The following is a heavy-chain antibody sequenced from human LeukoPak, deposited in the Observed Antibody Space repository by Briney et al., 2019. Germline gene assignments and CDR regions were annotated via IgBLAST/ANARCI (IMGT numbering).Heavy chain of an antibody. V-gene: IGHV3-53*01. J-gene: IGHJ4*02. CDR1: GFTFSRHW. Sequence: GGSLRLSCATSGFTFSRHWMYWVRQAPGKGLQWVSVVYPDGRTYYADSVKGRFTISRGNSRNTLLIQLNSLRADDTAVYYCARTNPVYGDYDYWGQGTLVTVSS. D-gene: IGHD4-17*01. CDR3: ARTNPVYGDYDY. CDR2: VYPDGRT.